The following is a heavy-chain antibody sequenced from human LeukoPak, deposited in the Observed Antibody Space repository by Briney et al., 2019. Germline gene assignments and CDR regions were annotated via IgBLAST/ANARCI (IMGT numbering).Heavy chain of an antibody. CDR2: IYYSGST. J-gene: IGHJ4*02. V-gene: IGHV4-59*01. D-gene: IGHD3-16*01. CDR1: GGSFTEYH. CDR3: ARDRSLGIIDY. Sequence: PSETLSLTCAVYGGSFTEYHWSWIRQPPGKGLEWIGYIYYSGSTNYNPSLKSRVTISVDASKKHFSLKLSSVTAADTAVYYCARDRSLGIIDYWGQGTLVTVSS.